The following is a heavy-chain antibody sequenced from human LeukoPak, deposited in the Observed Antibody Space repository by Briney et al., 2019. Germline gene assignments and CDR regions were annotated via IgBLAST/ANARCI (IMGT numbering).Heavy chain of an antibody. CDR2: IYYSGST. Sequence: SETLSLTCTVSRGSISGSIRSYYWSWLRQPPGKGLEWIGSIYYSGSTYYGPSLKSRVTMSLDTSKNRFSLKLSSVTAADTAVYHCATARASSWGSFDPWGQGTLVTVSS. J-gene: IGHJ5*02. V-gene: IGHV4-39*07. D-gene: IGHD2-2*01. CDR3: ATARASSWGSFDP. CDR1: RGSISGSIRSYY.